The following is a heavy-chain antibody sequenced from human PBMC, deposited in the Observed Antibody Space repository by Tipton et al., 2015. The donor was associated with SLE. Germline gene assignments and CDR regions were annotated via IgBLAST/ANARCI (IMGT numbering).Heavy chain of an antibody. CDR1: NGSISSSPYY. CDR3: ARGPYYYMDV. CDR2: MYYSGST. Sequence: TLSLTCTVSNGSISSSPYYWGWIRQSPGKGLEWVGSMYYSGSTHYNPSLKSRVTVSVDTSRNQCSLNLTSVTAADTAVYYCARGPYYYMDVWGKGTTVTVSS. J-gene: IGHJ6*03. V-gene: IGHV4-39*07.